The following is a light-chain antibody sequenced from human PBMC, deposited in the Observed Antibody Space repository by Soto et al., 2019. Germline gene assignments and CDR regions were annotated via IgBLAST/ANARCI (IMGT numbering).Light chain of an antibody. J-gene: IGLJ3*02. V-gene: IGLV1-44*01. CDR2: INN. Sequence: QSVLTQPPSTSGTPGQRVTISCSGSTSNIGSNPVNWYQQFPGTAPNLLIYINNYRPSGVPDRFSGSKSGTSASLAISGLQSEDEADYYCAAWDDSLNGWVFGGGTKLTVL. CDR3: AAWDDSLNGWV. CDR1: TSNIGSNP.